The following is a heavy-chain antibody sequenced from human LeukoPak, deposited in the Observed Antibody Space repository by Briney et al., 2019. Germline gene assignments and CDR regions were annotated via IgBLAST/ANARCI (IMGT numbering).Heavy chain of an antibody. Sequence: GGSLRVSCAASGFTFSSYGMLWVRQDPGKGLEWVAVITWDGTTQRYADSVKGRFTISRDDSRNTLYLQMNSLAAEDTAVYYCARDPVRGPGDYFDYWGQGSLVTVSS. D-gene: IGHD4-17*01. J-gene: IGHJ4*02. CDR3: ARDPVRGPGDYFDY. V-gene: IGHV3-30*19. CDR2: ITWDGTTQ. CDR1: GFTFSSYG.